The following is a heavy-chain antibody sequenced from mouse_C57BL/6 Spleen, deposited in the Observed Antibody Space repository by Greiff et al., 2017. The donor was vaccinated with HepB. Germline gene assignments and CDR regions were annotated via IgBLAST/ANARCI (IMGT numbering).Heavy chain of an antibody. Sequence: VQLQQSGPELVKPGASVKISCKAFGYSFTGYYMNWVKQSPEKSLEWIGEINPSTGGTTYNQKFKAKATLTVDKSSSTAYMQLKSLTSEDSSVYYCARRTHTTNDIDYWGQGTTLTVSS. CDR1: GYSFTGYY. D-gene: IGHD1-1*01. CDR3: ARRTHTTNDIDY. V-gene: IGHV1-42*01. J-gene: IGHJ2*01. CDR2: INPSTGGT.